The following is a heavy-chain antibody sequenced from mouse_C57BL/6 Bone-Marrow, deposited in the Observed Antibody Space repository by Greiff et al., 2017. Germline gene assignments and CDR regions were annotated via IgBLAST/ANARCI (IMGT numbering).Heavy chain of an antibody. J-gene: IGHJ3*01. V-gene: IGHV1-74*01. CDR3: EIRAKNWDRFAY. CDR1: GYTFTSYW. CDR2: IHPSDGDT. Sequence: QVQLQQSGAELVKPGASVKLSCKASGYTFTSYWMHWVKQRPGQGLEWIGRIHPSDGDTNYNQKFKGKATLTVDKSSSTAYMQLSSLTSEDSAVYYCEIRAKNWDRFAYWGQGTLVTVSA. D-gene: IGHD4-1*01.